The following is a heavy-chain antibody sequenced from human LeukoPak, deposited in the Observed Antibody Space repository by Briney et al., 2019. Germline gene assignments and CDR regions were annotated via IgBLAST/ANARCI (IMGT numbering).Heavy chain of an antibody. Sequence: GTSLRLSCEASGFAFGNYAIHWVRQVPGEGLEWVAIITHNGGTQYYADSVKGRFTISRDNSQSTVFLQMNSLRPEDTAVYYCARDAQSGAFSDFDYWGQGTLVTVSS. CDR2: ITHNGGTQ. J-gene: IGHJ4*02. CDR1: GFAFGNYA. D-gene: IGHD1-26*01. CDR3: ARDAQSGAFSDFDY. V-gene: IGHV3-30-3*01.